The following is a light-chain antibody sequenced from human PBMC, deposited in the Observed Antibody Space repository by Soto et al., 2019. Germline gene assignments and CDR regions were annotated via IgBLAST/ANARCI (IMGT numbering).Light chain of an antibody. V-gene: IGKV3-15*01. CDR3: QQYNTWSPLT. Sequence: IVMTQSPATLSVSPGERATLSCRASQSVSNNLAWYQQKPSQAPRLLIYGSSNRATGIPARFSGSGSGTEFNLTISSRQSEDFAVYYCQQYNTWSPLTFGGGTKVETK. J-gene: IGKJ4*01. CDR1: QSVSNN. CDR2: GSS.